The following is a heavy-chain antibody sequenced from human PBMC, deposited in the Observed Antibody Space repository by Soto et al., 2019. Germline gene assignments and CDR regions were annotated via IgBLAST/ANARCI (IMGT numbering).Heavy chain of an antibody. D-gene: IGHD7-27*01. CDR3: ARYAPPNRGKIDH. J-gene: IGHJ4*02. V-gene: IGHV4-39*01. CDR1: GGSISSSSYY. CDR2: IYYSGST. Sequence: SETLSLTCTVSGGSISSSSYYWGWIRQPPGKGLEWIGSIYYSGSTYYNPSLKSRVTISVDTSKNQFSLKLSSVTAADTAVYYCARYAPPNRGKIDHWGQGTLVTVSS.